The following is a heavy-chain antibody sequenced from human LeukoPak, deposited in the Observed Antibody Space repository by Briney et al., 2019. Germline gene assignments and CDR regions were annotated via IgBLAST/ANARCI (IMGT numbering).Heavy chain of an antibody. CDR3: ASRHYYDSSGYYYGAFDI. CDR2: IYYSGST. J-gene: IGHJ3*02. Sequence: PSKTLSLTCTVSGGSISSGGYYWSWIRQHPGKGLEWFGYIYYSGSTYYNPSLKSRVAISVDTSKNQFSLKLSSVTAADTAVYYCASRHYYDSSGYYYGAFDIWGQGTMVTVSS. V-gene: IGHV4-31*03. CDR1: GGSISSGGYY. D-gene: IGHD3-22*01.